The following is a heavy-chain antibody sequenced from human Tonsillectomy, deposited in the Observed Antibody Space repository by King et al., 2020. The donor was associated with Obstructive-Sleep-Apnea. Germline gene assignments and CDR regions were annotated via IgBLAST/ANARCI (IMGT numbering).Heavy chain of an antibody. CDR1: GFTFSDYY. CDR3: ARVSGDYGGNSVAFDI. Sequence: VQLVESGGGLVKPGGSLRLSCAASGFTFSDYYMSWIRQAPGKGLGWVSYISSIGRSKYYADSLKGRFTISRDNAKNSLYLQMKSLRAEDTAVYYCARVSGDYGGNSVAFDIWGQGTMVTVSS. CDR2: ISSIGRSK. D-gene: IGHD4-23*01. J-gene: IGHJ3*02. V-gene: IGHV3-11*01.